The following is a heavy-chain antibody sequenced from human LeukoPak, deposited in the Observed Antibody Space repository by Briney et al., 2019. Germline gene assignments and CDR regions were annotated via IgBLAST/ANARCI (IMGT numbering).Heavy chain of an antibody. CDR2: ISGSGGST. CDR1: GFTFSSYG. J-gene: IGHJ4*02. D-gene: IGHD3-10*01. CDR3: AKGSGGLLPLRFYYFDY. Sequence: GGSLRLSCAASGFTFSSYGMSWVRQAPGKGLEWVSAISGSGGSTYYADSVKGRFTISRDNSKNTLYLQMNSLRAEDTAVYYCAKGSGGLLPLRFYYFDYWGQGTLVTVSS. V-gene: IGHV3-23*01.